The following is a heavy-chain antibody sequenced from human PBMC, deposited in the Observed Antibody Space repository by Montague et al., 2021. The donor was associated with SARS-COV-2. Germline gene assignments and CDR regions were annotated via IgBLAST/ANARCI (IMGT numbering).Heavy chain of an antibody. J-gene: IGHJ4*02. CDR1: GESDNRDY. CDR3: AKASRGYGGDFDS. D-gene: IGHD4-23*01. V-gene: IGHV4-59*02. Sequence: SETRSLTCSISGESDNRDYWSWIRQHPGKGLEWLGYVFYSGSTYNPSLNSRVTMSLDTSKNHFSLNLISVTAADTAVYYCAKASRGYGGDFDSWGQGTLVIVSS. CDR2: VFYSGST.